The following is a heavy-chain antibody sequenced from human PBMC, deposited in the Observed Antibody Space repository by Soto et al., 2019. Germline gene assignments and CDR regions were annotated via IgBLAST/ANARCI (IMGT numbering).Heavy chain of an antibody. J-gene: IGHJ5*02. Sequence: PGESLKISCRGSGFTFTNYWIAWVRQMPGKGLEWMGIIYPGDSETSYSPSVQGQVTMSVDKSISTAYLQWSSLKASDAAVYYCARGNVANYFEPWGQGTLVTVSS. V-gene: IGHV5-51*01. CDR3: ARGNVANYFEP. D-gene: IGHD1-7*01. CDR1: GFTFTNYW. CDR2: IYPGDSET.